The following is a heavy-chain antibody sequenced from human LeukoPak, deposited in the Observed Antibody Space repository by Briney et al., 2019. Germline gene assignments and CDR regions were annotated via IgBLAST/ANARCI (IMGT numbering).Heavy chain of an antibody. V-gene: IGHV1-2*02. Sequence: AASVKVSCKASGYTFTGYYMHWVRQAPGQGLEWMGWINPNSGGTNYAQKFQGRVTMTRDTSISTAYMELSRLRSDDMAVYYCARDLPDSYYDFWSGPWAGAFDIWGQGTMVTVSS. D-gene: IGHD3-3*01. CDR1: GYTFTGYY. CDR2: INPNSGGT. J-gene: IGHJ3*02. CDR3: ARDLPDSYYDFWSGPWAGAFDI.